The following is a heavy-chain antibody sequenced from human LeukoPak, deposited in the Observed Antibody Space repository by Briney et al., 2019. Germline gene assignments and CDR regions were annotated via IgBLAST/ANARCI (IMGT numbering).Heavy chain of an antibody. Sequence: GGSLTLSCAASGFTFSNYWMTWVRRAPGKGLEWVANIRRDGSETHYVDSVMGRFTISRDNAKNSLYLQMNSLRAEDTAVYYCAELGITMIGGVWGKGTTVTISS. CDR1: GFTFSNYW. J-gene: IGHJ6*04. CDR2: IRRDGSET. CDR3: AELGITMIGGV. D-gene: IGHD3-10*02. V-gene: IGHV3-7*01.